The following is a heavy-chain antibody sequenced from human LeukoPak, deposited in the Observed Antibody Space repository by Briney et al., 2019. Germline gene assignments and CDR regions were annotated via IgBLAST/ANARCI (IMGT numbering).Heavy chain of an antibody. CDR2: TYYRSKWYS. D-gene: IGHD6-19*01. CDR1: GDSVSSSGVA. CDR3: VREQWLNWLDP. Sequence: SQTLSLTCAISGDSVSSSGVAWNWIRQSPSRGLEWLGRTYYRSKWYSDYAESVKRRISIHPDTSKNQFSLQLNSVTLEDTAVYYCVREQWLNWLDPWGQGTLVTVSS. V-gene: IGHV6-1*01. J-gene: IGHJ5*02.